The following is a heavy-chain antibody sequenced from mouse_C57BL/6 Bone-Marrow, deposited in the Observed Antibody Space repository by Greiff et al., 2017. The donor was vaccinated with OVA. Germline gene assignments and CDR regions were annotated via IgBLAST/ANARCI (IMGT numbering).Heavy chain of an antibody. CDR2: ISRGGSYT. J-gene: IGHJ1*03. CDR3: ASQFLPRYFDV. CDR1: GFTFSSYG. V-gene: IGHV5-6*02. Sequence: EVKLVESGGDLLKPGGSLKLSCAASGFTFSSYGMSWVRQTPDKRLEWVANISRGGSYTYYPDSVKGRFTISRDNAKNTLYLQMSSLKSEDTAMYYCASQFLPRYFDVWGTGTTVTVSS.